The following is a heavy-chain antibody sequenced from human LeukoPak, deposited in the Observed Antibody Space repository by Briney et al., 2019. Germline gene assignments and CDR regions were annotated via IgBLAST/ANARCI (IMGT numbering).Heavy chain of an antibody. Sequence: SETLSLTCAVYGGSFSGYYWSWIRPPPGKGLEWIGEINHSGSTNYNPSLKSRVTISVDTSKNQFSLKLSSATVADTAVYYCARGRGYCSGGSCYSDYWGQGTLVTVSS. D-gene: IGHD2-15*01. V-gene: IGHV4-34*01. J-gene: IGHJ4*02. CDR3: ARGRGYCSGGSCYSDY. CDR1: GGSFSGYY. CDR2: INHSGST.